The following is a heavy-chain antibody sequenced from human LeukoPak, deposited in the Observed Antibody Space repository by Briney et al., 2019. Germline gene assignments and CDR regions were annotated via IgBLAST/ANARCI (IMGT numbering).Heavy chain of an antibody. J-gene: IGHJ4*02. Sequence: GGSLRLSCAASGFTFSTYNMNWVRHAPGKGLEWISSITSSSSYIYYADSVRGRFTISRDNAKNSLYLQMNSLRAEDTAVYYCARSPTGSGWYYFDYWGQGTLVTVSS. CDR1: GFTFSTYN. V-gene: IGHV3-21*01. CDR3: ARSPTGSGWYYFDY. D-gene: IGHD6-19*01. CDR2: ITSSSSYI.